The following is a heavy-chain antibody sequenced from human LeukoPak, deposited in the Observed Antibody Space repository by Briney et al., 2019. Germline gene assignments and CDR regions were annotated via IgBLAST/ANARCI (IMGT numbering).Heavy chain of an antibody. CDR1: GGTFSSYA. CDR3: ARDGSAPTPDAFDI. D-gene: IGHD2-15*01. CDR2: IIPIFGTA. V-gene: IGHV1-69*05. J-gene: IGHJ3*02. Sequence: SVKVSCKASGGTFSSYAISWVRQAPGQGLEWMGGIIPIFGTANYAQKFQGRVTIATDESTSTAYTELSSLRSEDTAVYYCARDGSAPTPDAFDIWGQGTMVTVSS.